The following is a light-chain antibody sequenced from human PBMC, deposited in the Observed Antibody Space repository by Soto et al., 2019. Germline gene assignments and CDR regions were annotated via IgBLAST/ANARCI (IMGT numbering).Light chain of an antibody. J-gene: IGKJ1*01. V-gene: IGKV3-15*01. CDR2: GAS. CDR1: QSVSSN. CDR3: QQYNAWPRT. Sequence: EIVMTQSPATLSVSPGARATLSCRASQSVSSNLAWYQQKPGQAPRLLLSGASTRATGIPARFSGSGSGTEFTLTISSLQSEDFAVYYCQQYNAWPRTFGQGTKVEIK.